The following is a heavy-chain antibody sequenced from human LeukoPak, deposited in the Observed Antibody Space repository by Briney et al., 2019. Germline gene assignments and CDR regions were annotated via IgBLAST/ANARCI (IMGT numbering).Heavy chain of an antibody. D-gene: IGHD4-17*01. J-gene: IGHJ4*02. Sequence: GGSLRLSCAASGLTFSNYAMTWVRQAPGKGLEWVAVISYDGSNKYYADSVKGRFTISRDNSKNTLYLQMNSLRAEDTAVYYCARDSLRSNFDYWGQGTLVTVSS. CDR1: GLTFSNYA. V-gene: IGHV3-30-3*01. CDR3: ARDSLRSNFDY. CDR2: ISYDGSNK.